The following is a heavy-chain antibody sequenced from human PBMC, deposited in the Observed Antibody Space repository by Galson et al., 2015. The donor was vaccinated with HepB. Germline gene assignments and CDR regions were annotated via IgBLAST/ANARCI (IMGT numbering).Heavy chain of an antibody. CDR2: ISYDGSNK. Sequence: SLRLSCAASGFTFSSYAMHWVRQAPGKGLEWVAVISYDGSNKYYADSVKGRFTISRDNSKNTLYLQMNSLRAEDTAVYYCARDSGGGYEPGPPYYGMDVWGQGTTVTVSS. CDR1: GFTFSSYA. D-gene: IGHD5-12*01. V-gene: IGHV3-30*04. J-gene: IGHJ6*02. CDR3: ARDSGGGYEPGPPYYGMDV.